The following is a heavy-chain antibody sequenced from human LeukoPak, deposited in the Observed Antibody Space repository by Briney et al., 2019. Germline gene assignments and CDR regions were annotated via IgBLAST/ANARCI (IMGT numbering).Heavy chain of an antibody. Sequence: ASVKVSCKASGYTFTGYYMHWVRQPPGQGLEWMGWINPNSGGTNYAQKFQGRVTMTRDTSISTAYMELSRLRSDDTAVYYCARVKVTMVRGVIFYYYGMDVWGQGATVTVSS. CDR2: INPNSGGT. D-gene: IGHD3-10*01. J-gene: IGHJ6*02. V-gene: IGHV1-2*02. CDR3: ARVKVTMVRGVIFYYYGMDV. CDR1: GYTFTGYY.